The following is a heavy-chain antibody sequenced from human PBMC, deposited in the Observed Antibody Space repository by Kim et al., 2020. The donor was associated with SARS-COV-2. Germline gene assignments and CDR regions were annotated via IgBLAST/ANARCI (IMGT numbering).Heavy chain of an antibody. CDR1: GFPFSTYS. Sequence: GGSLRLSCITSGFPFSTYSMVWVRQAPGQGPEWVAFISSDGTPTYYADSVQGRFTISRDSAKNSLFLQMNSLRREDTAIYYFARASLSNSFDSWGQGTLVTVSP. J-gene: IGHJ5*01. V-gene: IGHV3-48*03. CDR3: ARASLSNSFDS. CDR2: ISSDGTPT.